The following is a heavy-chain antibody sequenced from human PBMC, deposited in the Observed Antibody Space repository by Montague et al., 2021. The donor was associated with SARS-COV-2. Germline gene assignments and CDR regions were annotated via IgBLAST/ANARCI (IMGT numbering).Heavy chain of an antibody. Sequence: SETLSLTCTVSGGSISSYYWSWIRQPPGKGLEWIGYIYYSGSTNYNHSLKSRVTISVDTSKNQFSLKLSFVTAADTAVFYCAGAGSGSCSFYYYYGMDVWGQGTTVTVSS. CDR2: IYYSGST. J-gene: IGHJ6*02. CDR1: GGSISSYY. V-gene: IGHV4-59*08. D-gene: IGHD3-10*01. CDR3: AGAGSGSCSFYYYYGMDV.